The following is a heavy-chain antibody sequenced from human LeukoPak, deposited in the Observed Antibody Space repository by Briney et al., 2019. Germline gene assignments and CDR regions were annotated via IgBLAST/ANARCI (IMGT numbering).Heavy chain of an antibody. J-gene: IGHJ4*02. Sequence: GGSLRLSCAASGFTFSDYYMSWIRQAPGKGLEWVSYISSSGSTIYYADSVKGRFTISRDNAKNSLYLQMNSLRAEDTAEYYCARWGKSSTSCVDYWGQGTLVTVSS. CDR2: ISSSGSTI. CDR3: ARWGKSSTSCVDY. V-gene: IGHV3-11*01. D-gene: IGHD2-2*01. CDR1: GFTFSDYY.